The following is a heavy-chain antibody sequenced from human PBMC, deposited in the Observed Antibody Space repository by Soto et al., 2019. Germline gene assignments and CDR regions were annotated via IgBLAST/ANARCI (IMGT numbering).Heavy chain of an antibody. CDR3: ARRGRWPKHYLDY. V-gene: IGHV5-51*01. CDR2: IFPADSDT. CDR1: GYSFTNYW. D-gene: IGHD2-15*01. J-gene: IGHJ4*02. Sequence: PGESLKISCKASGYSFTNYWILWVRQMPGKGLEWMGIIFPADSDTRYSPSFQGQVTISADKSTNTAYLQWNSLKASDTAIYYCARRGRWPKHYLDYWGQGSLVTVSS.